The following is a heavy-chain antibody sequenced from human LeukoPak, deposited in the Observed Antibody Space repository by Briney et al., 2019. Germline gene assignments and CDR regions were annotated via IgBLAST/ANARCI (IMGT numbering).Heavy chain of an antibody. CDR3: TTDGVGVEGATYDN. V-gene: IGHV3-15*01. CDR1: GFTFINAW. D-gene: IGHD1-26*01. CDR2: IKTKAHGGTI. Sequence: GGSLRLSCAASGFTFINAWMAWVRQAPGKGLEWVGRIKTKAHGGTIEYAAPVKGRFTISRDDSKNTLYLRMNSLKTEDTAVYYCTTDGVGVEGATYDNWGQGTLVSVSS. J-gene: IGHJ4*02.